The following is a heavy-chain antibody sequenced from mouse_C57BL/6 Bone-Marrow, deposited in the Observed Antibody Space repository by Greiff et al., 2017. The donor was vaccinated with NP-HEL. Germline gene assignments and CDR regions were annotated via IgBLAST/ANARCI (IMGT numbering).Heavy chain of an antibody. Sequence: EVKLMESGGGLVQSGRSLRLSCATSGFTFSDFYMEWVRQAPGRGLEWIAACRNIANDYTTEYSASVKGRFIVSRDTSQCILYLQMNALRARETAIYYCARDARDWYFDVWGTGTAGTVTS. J-gene: IGHJ1*03. CDR2: CRNIANDYTT. V-gene: IGHV7-1*01. CDR3: ARDARDWYFDV. CDR1: GFTFSDFY.